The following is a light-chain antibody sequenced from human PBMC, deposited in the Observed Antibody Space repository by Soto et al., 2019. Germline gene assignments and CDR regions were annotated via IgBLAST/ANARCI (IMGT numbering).Light chain of an antibody. J-gene: IGKJ1*01. Sequence: EIVMTQSPGTLSVPPGERATLSCRASQSVSSSLAWYQQKPGQAPRLLIYGASTRATGVPARFSGSGSGTEFTLTISSLQSEDFAVYYCQQYNNWPPWTFGQGTKVDIK. CDR2: GAS. CDR1: QSVSSS. V-gene: IGKV3-15*01. CDR3: QQYNNWPPWT.